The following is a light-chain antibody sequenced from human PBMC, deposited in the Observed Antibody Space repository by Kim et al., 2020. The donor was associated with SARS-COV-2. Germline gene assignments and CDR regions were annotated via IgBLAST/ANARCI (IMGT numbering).Light chain of an antibody. CDR2: LNSDGSH. V-gene: IGLV4-69*01. Sequence: SVKLTCTLSSGHSSYAIAWHQQQQEKGPRYLMKLNSDGSHSKGDGIPDRFSGSSSGAERYLTISSLQSEDEADYYCQTWGTGIHWVFGGGTQLTVL. CDR1: SGHSSYA. CDR3: QTWGTGIHWV. J-gene: IGLJ3*02.